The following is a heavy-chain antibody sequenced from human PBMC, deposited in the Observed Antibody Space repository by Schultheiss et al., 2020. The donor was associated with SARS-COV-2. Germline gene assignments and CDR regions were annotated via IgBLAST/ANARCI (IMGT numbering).Heavy chain of an antibody. CDR2: ISGGGGTT. CDR3: ARVSQGTGYPGHYYYYYGMDV. J-gene: IGHJ6*02. Sequence: GGSLRLSCAASGFTFNSYAMSWVRQAPGKGLEWVSGISGGGGTTDYADSVKGRFTISRDNAKNSLYLQMNSLRAEDTAVYYCARVSQGTGYPGHYYYYYGMDVWGQGTTVTVSS. V-gene: IGHV3-23*01. D-gene: IGHD3/OR15-3a*01. CDR1: GFTFNSYA.